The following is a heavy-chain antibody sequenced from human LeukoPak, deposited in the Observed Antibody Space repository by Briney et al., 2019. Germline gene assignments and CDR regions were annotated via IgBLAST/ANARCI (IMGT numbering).Heavy chain of an antibody. CDR1: GYTFTSYY. D-gene: IGHD3-22*01. J-gene: IGHJ3*02. CDR3: ARHRLHRIYYDSTGYYHDACDI. CDR2: INPRGGST. V-gene: IGHV1-46*01. Sequence: ASVMVSCKASGYTFTSYYMHWVRQAPGQGPEWMGIINPRGGSTDYAQKFQGRVTMTSDTSTSTIYMELRSLRSDDTAVYYCARHRLHRIYYDSTGYYHDACDIWGQGTMVTVSS.